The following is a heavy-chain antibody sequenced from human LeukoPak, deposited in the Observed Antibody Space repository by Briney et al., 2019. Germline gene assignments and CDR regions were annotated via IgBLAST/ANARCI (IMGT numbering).Heavy chain of an antibody. V-gene: IGHV5-10-1*01. Sequence: GESLKISCKGSGYSFTSYWISWVRQMPGKGLEWMGRIDPSDSYTNYSPSFQGHVTISTDKSISTAYLQWSSLKASDTAMYYCASIEYSSLSYYYGMDVWGQGTTVTVSS. D-gene: IGHD6-6*01. CDR2: IDPSDSYT. CDR3: ASIEYSSLSYYYGMDV. CDR1: GYSFTSYW. J-gene: IGHJ6*02.